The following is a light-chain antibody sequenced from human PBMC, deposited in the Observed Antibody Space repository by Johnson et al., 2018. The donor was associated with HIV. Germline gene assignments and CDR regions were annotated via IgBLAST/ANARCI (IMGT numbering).Light chain of an antibody. CDR3: GAWDSRLCAYV. J-gene: IGLJ1*01. CDR1: SSNIGNNY. CDR2: DTY. V-gene: IGLV1-51*01. Sequence: QSVLTQSPSVSAAPGQKVTISCSGSSSNIGNNYVSWYQQLPGTAPKLLIYDTYKRPSGIPDRFSGSKSGTSATLGITGLQTGDEADYYCGAWDSRLCAYVFGAGTKVTVL.